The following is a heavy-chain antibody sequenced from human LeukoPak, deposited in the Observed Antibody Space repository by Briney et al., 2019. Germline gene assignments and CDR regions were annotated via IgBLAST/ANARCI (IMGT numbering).Heavy chain of an antibody. V-gene: IGHV1-69*13. Sequence: SVKVSCKASGGTFSSYAISWVRQAPGQGLEWMGGIIPIFGTANYAQKFQGRVTITADESTSTAYMELSSLRSEDTAVYYCARPYRDYYYYYGMDVWGQGTTVTVSS. CDR2: IIPIFGTA. CDR3: ARPYRDYYYYYGMDV. J-gene: IGHJ6*02. CDR1: GGTFSSYA. D-gene: IGHD4-11*01.